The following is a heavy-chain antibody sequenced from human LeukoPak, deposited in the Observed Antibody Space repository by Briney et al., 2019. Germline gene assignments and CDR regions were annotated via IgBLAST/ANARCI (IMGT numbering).Heavy chain of an antibody. Sequence: PGGSLRLSCAASGFTFSSYGMHWVRQAPGKGLEWVAFIRYDGSNKYYADSVKGRFTISRDNSKNTLYLKMNSLRAGDTAVYYCAKVVGYTVTNPFDFWGQGTLVTVSS. J-gene: IGHJ4*02. CDR3: AKVVGYTVTNPFDF. V-gene: IGHV3-30*02. D-gene: IGHD4-17*01. CDR1: GFTFSSYG. CDR2: IRYDGSNK.